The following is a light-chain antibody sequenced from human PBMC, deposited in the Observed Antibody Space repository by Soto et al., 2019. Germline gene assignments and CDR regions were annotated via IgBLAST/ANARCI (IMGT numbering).Light chain of an antibody. CDR3: QHYGTSRT. CDR2: GAS. V-gene: IGKV3-20*01. CDR1: QSVSSSY. J-gene: IGKJ1*01. Sequence: EIVLTQSPGTLSLSPGERATLSCRTSQSVSSSYLTWYQQKPGQAPRLLIYGASSRATGIPDRFSGSGSGTDFTPTISRLEPEDFAVYYCQHYGTSRTFGRGTKVEIK.